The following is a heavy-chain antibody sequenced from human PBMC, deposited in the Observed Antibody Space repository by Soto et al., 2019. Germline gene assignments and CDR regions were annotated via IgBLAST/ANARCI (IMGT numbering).Heavy chain of an antibody. CDR1: GYSFTSYD. Sequence: ASVKVSCKASGYSFTSYDINWVRQATGQGLEWMGWMNPNSDNTGYAQKFQGRVTMTRNTSISTAYMELSSLRSEDTAVYYCARGEYSGYDKEVFDYWGQGTLVTVAS. D-gene: IGHD5-12*01. J-gene: IGHJ4*02. CDR3: ARGEYSGYDKEVFDY. CDR2: MNPNSDNT. V-gene: IGHV1-8*01.